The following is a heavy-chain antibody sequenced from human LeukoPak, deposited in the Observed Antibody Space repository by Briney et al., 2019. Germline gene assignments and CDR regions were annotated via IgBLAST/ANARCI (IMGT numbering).Heavy chain of an antibody. V-gene: IGHV1-2*02. D-gene: IGHD2-2*01. CDR3: ATANPQDYSSTSCYGGYYYYMDV. J-gene: IGHJ6*03. CDR2: INPNSGGT. Sequence: ASVKVSCKASGYTFTGYYMHWVRQAPGQGLEWMGWINPNSGGTNYAQKFQGRVTMTRDTSISTAYMELSRLRSDDTAVYYCATANPQDYSSTSCYGGYYYYMDVWGKGTTVTVSS. CDR1: GYTFTGYY.